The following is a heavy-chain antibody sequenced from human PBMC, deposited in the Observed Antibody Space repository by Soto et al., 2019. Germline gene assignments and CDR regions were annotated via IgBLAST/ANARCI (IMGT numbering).Heavy chain of an antibody. V-gene: IGHV4-39*01. CDR3: AIPSLDYGDYGYYYYYYMDV. D-gene: IGHD4-17*01. CDR1: GCSISSSSYY. CDR2: IYYSGST. Sequence: SETLSLTCTVSGCSISSSSYYWGWIRQPPGKGLMWIGSIYYSGSTYYNPSLKSRVTISVDTSKNQFSLKLSSVTAADTAVYYCAIPSLDYGDYGYYYYYYMDVWGKGTTVTVSS. J-gene: IGHJ6*03.